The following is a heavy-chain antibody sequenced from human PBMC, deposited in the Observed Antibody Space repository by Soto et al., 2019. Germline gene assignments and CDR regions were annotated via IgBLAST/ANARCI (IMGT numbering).Heavy chain of an antibody. D-gene: IGHD2-2*02. CDR1: GFTLGSFW. CDR2: INSAGSSI. Sequence: EVQLVESGGGLVQPGGSLRLSCAASGFTLGSFWMHWVRQAPGKGLVWVSRINSAGSSIGYADSVKGRFTISRDNGQSTVWLQMNSLRAEDTAVYYCARGLYTRAPASAYWGQGTLVTVSS. CDR3: ARGLYTRAPASAY. J-gene: IGHJ4*02. V-gene: IGHV3-74*01.